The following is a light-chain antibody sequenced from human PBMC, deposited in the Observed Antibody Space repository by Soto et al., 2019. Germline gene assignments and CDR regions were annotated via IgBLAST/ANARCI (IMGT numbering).Light chain of an antibody. CDR1: QSVNSR. CDR3: QQYGTSPPTWT. CDR2: GAS. Sequence: EIVLTQSPGTLSLSPGDRATLSCRASQSVNSRLAWYQHKPGQAPRLLIYGASTRATGIPDRFTASGSGTDFTFTITRLEPEDFAVYYCQQYGTSPPTWTFGQGTKVDIK. V-gene: IGKV3-20*01. J-gene: IGKJ1*01.